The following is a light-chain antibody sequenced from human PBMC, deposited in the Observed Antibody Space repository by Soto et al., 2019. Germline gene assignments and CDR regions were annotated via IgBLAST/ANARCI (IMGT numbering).Light chain of an antibody. CDR1: QSVSSY. J-gene: IGKJ4*01. CDR2: DAS. CDR3: QQRSNWPPAT. Sequence: IVLTQSPATLSLSPGQRATLFGRASQSVSSYLAWYQQKPGQAPRLLIYDASSRATGIPARFSCSGSGTDFTLTISSLEPEDSAVYYCQQRSNWPPATFGGGTKVEIK. V-gene: IGKV3-11*01.